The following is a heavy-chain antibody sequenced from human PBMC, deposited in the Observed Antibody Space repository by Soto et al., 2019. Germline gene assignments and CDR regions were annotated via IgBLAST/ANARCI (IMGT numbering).Heavy chain of an antibody. D-gene: IGHD6-19*01. Sequence: EVQLVESGGGLVQPGGSLILSCAASGFTFSSYWMHWVRQAPGKGLVWVSRINRDESSTTYAVSVKGRFTISRDNAKNTLYLQMNSLRAEDTAVYYGAVAVAGPTAIGYWGQGTLVTVSS. J-gene: IGHJ4*02. CDR2: INRDESST. V-gene: IGHV3-74*01. CDR3: AVAVAGPTAIGY. CDR1: GFTFSSYW.